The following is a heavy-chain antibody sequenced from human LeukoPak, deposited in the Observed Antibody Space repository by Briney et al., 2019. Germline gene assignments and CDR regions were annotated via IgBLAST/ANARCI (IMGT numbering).Heavy chain of an antibody. V-gene: IGHV3-9*01. CDR2: ISWNSGSI. J-gene: IGHJ4*02. D-gene: IGHD4-11*01. CDR3: AKGLRLQSLDY. CDR1: GFTFDDYA. Sequence: GGSLRLSCAASGFTFDDYAMHWVRQAPGEGLEWVSGISWNSGSIGYADSVKGRFTISRDNAKNSLYLQMNSLRAEDTALYYCAKGLRLQSLDYWGQGTLVTVSS.